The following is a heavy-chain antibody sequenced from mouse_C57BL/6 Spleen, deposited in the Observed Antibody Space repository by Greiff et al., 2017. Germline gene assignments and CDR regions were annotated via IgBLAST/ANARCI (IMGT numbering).Heavy chain of an antibody. Sequence: EVKLLESGPGMVKPSQSLSLTCTVTGYSITSGYDWHWIRHFPGNKLEWMGYISYSGSTNYNPSLKSRISITHDTSKNHFFLKLNSVTTEDTATYYCARSGSSYGYFDYWGQGTTLTVSS. CDR2: ISYSGST. CDR1: GYSITSGYD. V-gene: IGHV3-1*01. D-gene: IGHD1-1*01. J-gene: IGHJ2*01. CDR3: ARSGSSYGYFDY.